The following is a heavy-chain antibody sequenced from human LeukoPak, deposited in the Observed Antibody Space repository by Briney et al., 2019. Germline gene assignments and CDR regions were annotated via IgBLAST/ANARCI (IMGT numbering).Heavy chain of an antibody. D-gene: IGHD5-18*01. J-gene: IGHJ4*02. Sequence: GGSLRLSCAASGFTFSSYEMNWVRQAPGKGLEWVSYISSSGSTIYYADSVKGRFTISRDNAKNSLYLQMNSLRAEDSTVYYCARASRGYSYGYNYWGQGTLVTVSS. CDR1: GFTFSSYE. V-gene: IGHV3-48*03. CDR2: ISSSGSTI. CDR3: ARASRGYSYGYNY.